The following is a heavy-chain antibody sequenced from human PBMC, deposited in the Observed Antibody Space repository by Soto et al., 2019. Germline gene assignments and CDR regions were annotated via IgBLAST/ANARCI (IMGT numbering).Heavy chain of an antibody. CDR1: GGSISSYY. J-gene: IGHJ4*02. D-gene: IGHD2-2*01. Sequence: QVQLQESGPRLVKPSETLSLTCIVSGGSISSYYWSWIRQPPGKGLEWIRYIYYSGSTNYNPSLKSRVTISVDTSKNQFSLKLSSVTAADTAVYYCARAVLPATAPFDYWGQGTLVTVSS. CDR3: ARAVLPATAPFDY. V-gene: IGHV4-59*01. CDR2: IYYSGST.